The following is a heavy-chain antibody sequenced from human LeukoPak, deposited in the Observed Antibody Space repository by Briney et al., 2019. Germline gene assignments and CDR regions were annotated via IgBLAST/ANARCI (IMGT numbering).Heavy chain of an antibody. CDR2: ISAYNGNT. CDR1: GYTFTSYG. Sequence: ASVKVSCKASGYTFTSYGISWVRQAPGQGLEWIGWISAYNGNTNYAPKLQGRVTMTTDTSTSTAYMELRSLRSEDTAVYYCARDRARVGATADYWGQGTLVTVSS. J-gene: IGHJ4*02. CDR3: ARDRARVGATADY. D-gene: IGHD1-26*01. V-gene: IGHV1-18*01.